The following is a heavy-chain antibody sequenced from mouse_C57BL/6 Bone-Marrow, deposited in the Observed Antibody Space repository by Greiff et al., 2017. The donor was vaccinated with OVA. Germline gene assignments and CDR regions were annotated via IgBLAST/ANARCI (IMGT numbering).Heavy chain of an antibody. Sequence: VMLVESGGGLVQPGGSLRLSCAASGFTFTDYYMSWVRPPPWKALEWLGFIINKANGYTTESSASVKGRFTISRDNSQSILYLEMNALRAEDSDTYYGARSYGSSPYWYFDVWGTGTTVTVSS. CDR2: IINKANGYTT. V-gene: IGHV7-3*01. CDR3: ARSYGSSPYWYFDV. D-gene: IGHD1-1*01. CDR1: GFTFTDYY. J-gene: IGHJ1*03.